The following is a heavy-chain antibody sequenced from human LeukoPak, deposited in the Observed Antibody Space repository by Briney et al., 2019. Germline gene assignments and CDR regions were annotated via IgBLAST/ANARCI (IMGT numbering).Heavy chain of an antibody. CDR1: GGSISSGGYY. CDR2: IYYSGST. D-gene: IGHD3-22*01. CDR3: ARAPPGEWLLPAYYFDY. Sequence: SETLSLTCTVSGGSISSGGYYWRWIRQHPGKGLEWIGYIYYSGSTYYNPSLKSRVTISVDTSKNQFSLKLSSVTAADTAVYYCARAPPGEWLLPAYYFDYWGQGTLVTVSS. V-gene: IGHV4-31*03. J-gene: IGHJ4*02.